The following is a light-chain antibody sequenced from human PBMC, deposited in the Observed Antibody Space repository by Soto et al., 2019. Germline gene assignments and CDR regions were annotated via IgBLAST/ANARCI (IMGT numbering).Light chain of an antibody. J-gene: IGKJ4*01. V-gene: IGKV1-5*01. CDR3: QQYNSFPLT. Sequence: DIQMTQSPSTLSASVGDRVTITCRASQSISSWLTWYQRKAGKAPKVLIYDASSLGSGVPSRFSGSGSGTKFTLTISSLQPDDFATYYCQQYNSFPLTFGGGTKVDIK. CDR2: DAS. CDR1: QSISSW.